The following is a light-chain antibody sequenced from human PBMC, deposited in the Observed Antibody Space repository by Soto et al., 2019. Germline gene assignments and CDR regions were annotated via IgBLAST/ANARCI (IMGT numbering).Light chain of an antibody. CDR2: GNN. CDR3: QSYDSSRYV. V-gene: IGLV1-40*01. CDR1: SSNIGAGYD. J-gene: IGLJ1*01. Sequence: QSVLTQPPSVSGAPGQRVTISCTGNSSNIGAGYDVHWYQQLPGTAPKLLIYGNNNRPSGVPDRFSGSMSGTSASLAITGLQPEDEADYYCQSYDSSRYVFGTGTKLTVL.